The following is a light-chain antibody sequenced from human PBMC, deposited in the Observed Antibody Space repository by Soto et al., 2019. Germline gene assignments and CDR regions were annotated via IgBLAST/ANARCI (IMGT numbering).Light chain of an antibody. Sequence: DIQMTQSPSSLSASVGDRVTITCRARESISTYLNWYQQKGEKAPTLLIYGSSNLQSGVPSRFSGSGSGTDFTLTISSLQPEDFATYYCPKSYSYPNTLRKGTKVDIK. V-gene: IGKV1-39*01. CDR3: PKSYSYPNT. CDR2: GSS. CDR1: ESISTY. J-gene: IGKJ1*01.